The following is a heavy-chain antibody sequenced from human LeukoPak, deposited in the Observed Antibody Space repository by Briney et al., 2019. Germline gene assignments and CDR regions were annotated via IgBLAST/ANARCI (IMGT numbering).Heavy chain of an antibody. V-gene: IGHV4-34*01. CDR3: ARDSYYYDSSGYLDY. CDR1: GGSISSYY. Sequence: PSETLSLTCTVSGGSISSYYWSWIRQPPGKGLEWIGEINHSGSTNYNPSLKSRVTISVDTSKNQFSLKLSSVTAADTAAYYCARDSYYYDSSGYLDYRGQGTLVTVSS. D-gene: IGHD3-22*01. J-gene: IGHJ4*02. CDR2: INHSGST.